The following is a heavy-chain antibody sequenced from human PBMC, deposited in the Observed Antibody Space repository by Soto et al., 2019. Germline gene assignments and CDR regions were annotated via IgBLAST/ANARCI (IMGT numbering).Heavy chain of an antibody. CDR2: ISYESIST. D-gene: IGHD3-16*01. Sequence: PGGSLRLSCVASTLTFSTYGMHWVRQAPGKGLEWVAVISYESISTVYRDSVRGRFTISRDNSKNTLYLQMNSLRSEDTAVYYCASSLSLGSPPDYWGQGTLVTVSS. CDR3: ASSLSLGSPPDY. J-gene: IGHJ4*02. CDR1: TLTFSTYG. V-gene: IGHV3-30*03.